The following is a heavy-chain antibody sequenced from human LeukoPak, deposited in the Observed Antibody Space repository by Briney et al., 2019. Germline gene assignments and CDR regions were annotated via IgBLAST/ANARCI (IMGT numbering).Heavy chain of an antibody. V-gene: IGHV1-46*01. Sequence: MHWXXQAPGQGLEWMGIINPSGGSTSYAQKFQGRVTMTRDTSTSTVYMELSSLRSEDTAVYYCAREEDIAVLDYWGQGTLVTVSS. D-gene: IGHD6-19*01. CDR3: AREEDIAVLDY. CDR2: INPSGGST. J-gene: IGHJ4*02.